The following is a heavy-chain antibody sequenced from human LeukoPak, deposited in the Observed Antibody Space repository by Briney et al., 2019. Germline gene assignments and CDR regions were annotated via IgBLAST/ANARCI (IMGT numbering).Heavy chain of an antibody. Sequence: GGSLRLSCAASGFTFSNFAMMGVRQAPGTGLQWVSTITGFRPTFYEAPVSGRFTIFRDTSMNTLFLPMNSLQGEDTAVYNSAKGAAGGKVDWFDPWGQGTLVAVSS. CDR3: AKGAAGGKVDWFDP. CDR1: GFTFSNFA. V-gene: IGHV3-23*01. CDR2: ITGFRPT. D-gene: IGHD6-13*01. J-gene: IGHJ5*02.